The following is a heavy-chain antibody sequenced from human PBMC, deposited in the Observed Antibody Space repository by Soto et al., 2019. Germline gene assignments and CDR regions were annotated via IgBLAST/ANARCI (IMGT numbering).Heavy chain of an antibody. Sequence: QVQLQESGPGLVKPSQTLSLTCSVSGDSVTSGDYYWTWVRQSPGKGLEWIGYISYSGNTAYNPSLSSRLTISLDTSKNHFSLKLQAATAADTAVYYCCRGDYLNRSGYYYFQLWGQCTPVTVSS. CDR2: ISYSGNT. CDR3: CRGDYLNRSGYYYFQL. D-gene: IGHD3-22*01. J-gene: IGHJ1*01. CDR1: GDSVTSGDYY. V-gene: IGHV4-30-4*01.